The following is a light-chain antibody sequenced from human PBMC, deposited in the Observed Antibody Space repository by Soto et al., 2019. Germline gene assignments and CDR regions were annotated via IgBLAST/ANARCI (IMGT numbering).Light chain of an antibody. CDR2: LGS. V-gene: IGKV2-28*01. CDR1: QSLLHSDGYNY. CDR3: MQDLQTPPT. J-gene: IGKJ2*01. Sequence: DIVMTQSPLSLPVTPGEPASISCSSSQSLLHSDGYNYLDWYLQKPGQSTQLLIYLGSNRASGVPDRISGSGSGTDFTLNISGVEAEDVGVYYCMQDLQTPPTFGQGTKLEIK.